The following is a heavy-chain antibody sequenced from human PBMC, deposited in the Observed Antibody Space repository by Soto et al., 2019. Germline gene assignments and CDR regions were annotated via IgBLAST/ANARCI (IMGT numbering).Heavy chain of an antibody. D-gene: IGHD3-10*01. V-gene: IGHV4-30-4*01. CDR1: GGSISSGDYY. Sequence: PSETLSLTCTVSGGSISSGDYYWSWIRQPPGKGLEWIGFIYYSGSTYYNPSLKSRVTISVDTSKNQFSLKLSSVTAADTAVYYCARDRMVRGVTDWFDPWGQGTLVTVSS. CDR2: IYYSGST. J-gene: IGHJ5*02. CDR3: ARDRMVRGVTDWFDP.